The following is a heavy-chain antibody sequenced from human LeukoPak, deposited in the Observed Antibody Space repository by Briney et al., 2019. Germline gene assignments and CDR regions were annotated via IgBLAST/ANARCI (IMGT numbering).Heavy chain of an antibody. J-gene: IGHJ5*02. CDR2: INSDGSTT. D-gene: IGHD2-15*01. CDR1: GFTFSSYW. Sequence: GGSLRLSCAASGFTFSSYWMHWVRQAPGKGLVWVSRINSDGSTTNYADSVKGRFTISRDNAENTLYLQMNSLRVEDTAVYYCARRVSATRWFDPWGQGTLVTVTS. CDR3: ARRVSATRWFDP. V-gene: IGHV3-74*01.